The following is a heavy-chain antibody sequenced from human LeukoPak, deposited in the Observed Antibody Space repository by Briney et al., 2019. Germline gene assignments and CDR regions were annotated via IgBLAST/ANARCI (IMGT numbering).Heavy chain of an antibody. D-gene: IGHD4-17*01. CDR3: AKAGHGDYLNNWFDP. V-gene: IGHV3-23*01. Sequence: GGSLRLSCAASGFTFSSYAMSWVRQAPGKGLEWVSAISGSGGSTYYADSVKGRFTISRDNSRNTLYLQMNSLRAEDTAVYYCAKAGHGDYLNNWFDPWGQGTLVTVSS. J-gene: IGHJ5*02. CDR2: ISGSGGST. CDR1: GFTFSSYA.